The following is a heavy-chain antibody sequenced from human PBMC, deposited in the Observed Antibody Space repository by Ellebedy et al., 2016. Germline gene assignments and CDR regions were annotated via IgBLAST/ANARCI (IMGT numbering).Heavy chain of an antibody. CDR1: GFTFSSYG. J-gene: IGHJ4*02. Sequence: GGSLRLSXAASGFTFSSYGMHWVRQAPGKGLEWVAVISYDGSNKYYADSVKGRFTISRDNSKNTLYLQMNSLRAEDTAVYYCAKGGVVPAAPFDYWGQGTLVTVSS. CDR2: ISYDGSNK. V-gene: IGHV3-30*18. CDR3: AKGGVVPAAPFDY. D-gene: IGHD2-2*01.